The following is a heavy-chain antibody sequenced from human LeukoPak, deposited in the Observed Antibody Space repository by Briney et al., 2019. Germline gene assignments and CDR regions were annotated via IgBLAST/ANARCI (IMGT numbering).Heavy chain of an antibody. Sequence: GGSLRLSCAASGFTFSSYSMNWVRQAPGKGLEWVSSISSSSSYIYYADSVKGRFTISRDNAKNSLYLQMNSLRAEDTAVYYCARFAGNPTHFDYWGQGTLVTASS. D-gene: IGHD6-13*01. J-gene: IGHJ4*02. CDR3: ARFAGNPTHFDY. V-gene: IGHV3-21*01. CDR1: GFTFSSYS. CDR2: ISSSSSYI.